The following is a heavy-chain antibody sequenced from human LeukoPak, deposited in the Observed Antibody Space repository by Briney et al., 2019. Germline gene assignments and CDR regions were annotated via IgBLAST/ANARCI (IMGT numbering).Heavy chain of an antibody. V-gene: IGHV3-23*01. CDR1: GFTFSSYA. Sequence: PGGSLRLSCAASGFTFSSYAMSWVLQAPGKGLEWVSAISATTTTTYYADSVKGRFTISRDNSKNTLFLQMNSLRVEDTAVYYWARGASGWYYFDYWGLGTLVPFSS. CDR3: ARGASGWYYFDY. D-gene: IGHD6-13*01. J-gene: IGHJ4*02. CDR2: ISATTTTT.